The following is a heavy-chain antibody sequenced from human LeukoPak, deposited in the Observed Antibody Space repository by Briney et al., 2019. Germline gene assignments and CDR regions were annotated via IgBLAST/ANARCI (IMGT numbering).Heavy chain of an antibody. V-gene: IGHV4-59*01. J-gene: IGHJ4*02. CDR3: AREQGIYYYDSSGFDY. CDR1: GGSISSYY. D-gene: IGHD3-22*01. CDR2: IYYSGST. Sequence: SETLSLTCTVSGGSISSYYWSWIRQPPGKGLEWIGYIYYSGSTNYNPSLKSRVTISVDTSTNQFSLKLSSVTAAATAVYYCAREQGIYYYDSSGFDYWGQGTLVTVSS.